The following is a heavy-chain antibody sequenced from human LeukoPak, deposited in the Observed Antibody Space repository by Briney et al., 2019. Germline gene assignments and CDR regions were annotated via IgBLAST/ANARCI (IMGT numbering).Heavy chain of an antibody. CDR1: GGSISSSSYY. V-gene: IGHV4-39*07. D-gene: IGHD2-21*02. CDR3: ARDMGTYCGGDCYSNWFDP. J-gene: IGHJ5*02. Sequence: SETLSLTCTVSGGSISSSSYYWGWICQPPGKGLEWIGSIYYSGSTYYNPSLKSRVTISVDTSKNQFSLKLSSVTAADTAVYYCARDMGTYCGGDCYSNWFDPWGQGTLVTVSS. CDR2: IYYSGST.